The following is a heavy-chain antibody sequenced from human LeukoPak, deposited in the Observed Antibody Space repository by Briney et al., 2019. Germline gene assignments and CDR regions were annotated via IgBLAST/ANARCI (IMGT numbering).Heavy chain of an antibody. V-gene: IGHV3-30*18. D-gene: IGHD5-18*01. CDR1: GFTFSSYG. CDR2: ISNDRNKK. J-gene: IGHJ4*02. CDR3: AKDRYSYAFEYFDS. Sequence: PGGSLRLSCAASGFTFSSYGMHWVRQAPGKGLEWVAVISNDRNKKYYADSVKGRFTISRDNSKNTLSLQVSSLRAEDTAVYYCAKDRYSYAFEYFDSWGQGTLVTVSS.